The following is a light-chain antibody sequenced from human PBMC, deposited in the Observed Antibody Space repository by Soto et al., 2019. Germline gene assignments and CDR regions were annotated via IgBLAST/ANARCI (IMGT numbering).Light chain of an antibody. Sequence: EIVLTQSPGTLSLSPGERATLSCRASQSVSSSYLAWYQQKPGQAPRLLIYGASSRATGIPDRFSGSGSGTDFTLTISRLEPEDFGVYYCQQHGSSSWTFGQGTKVEIK. J-gene: IGKJ1*01. CDR2: GAS. V-gene: IGKV3-20*01. CDR3: QQHGSSSWT. CDR1: QSVSSSY.